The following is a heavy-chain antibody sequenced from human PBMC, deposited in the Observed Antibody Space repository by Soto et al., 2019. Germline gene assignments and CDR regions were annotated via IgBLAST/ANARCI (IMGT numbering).Heavy chain of an antibody. CDR2: VSYHGTNK. V-gene: IGHV3-30*03. D-gene: IGHD3-22*01. CDR3: ARDLGYYDSSGHFDY. CDR1: GFTFSSYG. J-gene: IGHJ4*02. Sequence: LRLSCAASGFTFSSYGMHWVRQAPGKGLEWVALVSYHGTNKYYADSVKGRFTISRDNAKNSLYLQMNSLRAEDTAVYYCARDLGYYDSSGHFDYWGQGTLVTVSS.